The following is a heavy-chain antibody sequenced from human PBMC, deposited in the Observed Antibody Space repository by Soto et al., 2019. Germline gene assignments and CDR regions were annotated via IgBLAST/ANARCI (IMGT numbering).Heavy chain of an antibody. V-gene: IGHV1-69*06. J-gene: IGHJ5*02. Sequence: QVQLVQSGAEVKKPGSSVKVSCTASGAPFSSYAINWVRQAPGQGLEWMGVITPMFGAAHYAQYFKGRITITADKSTNTAYMELSSLTSGDTAVYFCARVLTGRWFDPWGQGTLVTVSS. CDR3: ARVLTGRWFDP. CDR1: GAPFSSYA. D-gene: IGHD3-9*01. CDR2: ITPMFGAA.